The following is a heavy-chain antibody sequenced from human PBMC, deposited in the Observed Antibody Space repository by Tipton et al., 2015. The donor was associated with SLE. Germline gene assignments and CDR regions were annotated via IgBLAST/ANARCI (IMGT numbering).Heavy chain of an antibody. Sequence: LRLSCAASGFTFDDYAMSWVRQAPGKGLEWIGSIYHSGSTYYNPPLKSRVTISVDTSKNQFSLKLSSVTAADTAVYYCARESSGGSGSYWLDYWGQGTLVTVSS. CDR2: IYHSGST. J-gene: IGHJ4*02. D-gene: IGHD3-10*01. V-gene: IGHV4-38-2*02. CDR3: ARESSGGSGSYWLDY. CDR1: GFTFDDYA.